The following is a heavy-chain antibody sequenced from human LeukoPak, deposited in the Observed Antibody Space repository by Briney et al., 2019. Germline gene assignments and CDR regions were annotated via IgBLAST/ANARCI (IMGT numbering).Heavy chain of an antibody. Sequence: SETLSLTCAVSGYSISSGYYWGWIRQPPGKGLEWIGSIYHSGSTYYNPSLKSRVTISVDTSKNQFSLKLNSVTAADTAVYYCARAPDYGDYGDWGQGTLVTVSS. CDR3: ARAPDYGDYGD. CDR2: IYHSGST. D-gene: IGHD4-17*01. CDR1: GYSISSGYY. V-gene: IGHV4-38-2*01. J-gene: IGHJ4*02.